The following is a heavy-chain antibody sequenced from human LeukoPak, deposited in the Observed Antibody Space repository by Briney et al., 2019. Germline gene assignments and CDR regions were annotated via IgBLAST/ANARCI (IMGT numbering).Heavy chain of an antibody. V-gene: IGHV1-18*01. CDR2: ISTYNGKT. D-gene: IGHD1-1*01. CDR3: AKEGLERPPPNWFDP. CDR1: GYTFTSYG. Sequence: ASLKVSCKASGYTFTSYGISWVRQAPGQGLEWMGWISTYNGKTNYAQNLQGRVTVTTDTSTSTAYMELRSLRSDDTAVYYCAKEGLERPPPNWFDPWGQGTLVTVSS. J-gene: IGHJ5*02.